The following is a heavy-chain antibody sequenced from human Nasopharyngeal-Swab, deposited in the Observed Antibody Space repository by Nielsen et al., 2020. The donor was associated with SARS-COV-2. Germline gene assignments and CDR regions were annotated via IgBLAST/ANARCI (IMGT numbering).Heavy chain of an antibody. D-gene: IGHD3-3*01. V-gene: IGHV2-70*01. J-gene: IGHJ6*03. CDR3: ARSSDFWSGYSSYYYMDV. Sequence: WIRQPPGKALEWLALIDWDDDKYYSTSLKTRLTISKDTSKNQVVLTMTNMDPVDTATYYCARSSDFWSGYSSYYYMDVWGKGTTVTVSS. CDR2: IDWDDDK.